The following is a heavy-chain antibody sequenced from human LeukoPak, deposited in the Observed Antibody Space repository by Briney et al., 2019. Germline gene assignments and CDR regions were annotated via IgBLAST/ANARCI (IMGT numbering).Heavy chain of an antibody. CDR3: ARLGDWGRYSSSWYPAFDI. CDR2: INHSGST. J-gene: IGHJ3*02. CDR1: GGSFSGYY. D-gene: IGHD6-13*01. Sequence: SETLSLTCAVYGGSFSGYYWSWIRQPPGKGLEWIGEINHSGSTNYNPSLKSRVTISVDTSKNQFSLKLSSVTAADTAVYYCARLGDWGRYSSSWYPAFDIWGQGTMVTVSS. V-gene: IGHV4-34*01.